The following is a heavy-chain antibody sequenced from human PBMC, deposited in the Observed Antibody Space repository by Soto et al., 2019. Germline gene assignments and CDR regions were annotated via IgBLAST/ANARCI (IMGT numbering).Heavy chain of an antibody. CDR1: GFTFSTYW. Sequence: PGGSLRLSCAASGFTFSTYWMHWVRQVPGKGLVWVSRIKGDGSSLSYADSVKGRFTISSDNAENTVYLQMGSLRADDTALYYCARGLKNYYGVDVWGQGTTVTVSS. J-gene: IGHJ6*02. CDR2: IKGDGSSL. V-gene: IGHV3-74*01. CDR3: ARGLKNYYGVDV.